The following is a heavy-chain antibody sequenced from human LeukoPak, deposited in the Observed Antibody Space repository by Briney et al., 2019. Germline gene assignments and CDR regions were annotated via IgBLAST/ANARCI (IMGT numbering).Heavy chain of an antibody. Sequence: SETLSLTCAVYGGSFSGYYWSWIRQPPGKGLEWIGEINHSGSINYNPSLKSRVTISVDTSKNQFSLKLSSVTAADTAVYYCARGPGRAMYSSGWYRYGMDVWGQGTTVTVSS. D-gene: IGHD6-19*01. V-gene: IGHV4-34*01. J-gene: IGHJ6*02. CDR1: GGSFSGYY. CDR3: ARGPGRAMYSSGWYRYGMDV. CDR2: INHSGSI.